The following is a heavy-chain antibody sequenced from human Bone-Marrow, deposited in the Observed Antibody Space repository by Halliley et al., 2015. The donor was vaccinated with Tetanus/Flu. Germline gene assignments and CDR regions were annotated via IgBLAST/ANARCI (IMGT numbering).Heavy chain of an antibody. D-gene: IGHD6-19*01. CDR3: TRGAGWLPDH. V-gene: IGHV4-59*13. CDR2: IHHSGPP. Sequence: GKGLEWIGYIHHSGPPTSTPPPGSRVPLSVDTSKTRFPLKLTSVPAADTAVYYCTRGAGWLPDHWGQGTLVTVSS. J-gene: IGHJ4*02.